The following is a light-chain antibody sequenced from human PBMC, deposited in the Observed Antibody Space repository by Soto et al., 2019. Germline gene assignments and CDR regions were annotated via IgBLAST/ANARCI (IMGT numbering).Light chain of an antibody. Sequence: QSVLTQPPSVSGAPGQRVTISCTGSSTNIGAGYDVHWYQQLPGTAPKLLIYGNKYRPSGVPDRFSGSKSGTSVSLAITGLQAEDEADYYCQSYDSSLSGMVFGGGTKVTVL. CDR2: GNK. CDR1: STNIGAGYD. CDR3: QSYDSSLSGMV. V-gene: IGLV1-40*01. J-gene: IGLJ2*01.